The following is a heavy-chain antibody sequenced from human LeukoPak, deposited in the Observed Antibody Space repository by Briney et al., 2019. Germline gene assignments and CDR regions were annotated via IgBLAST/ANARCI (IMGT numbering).Heavy chain of an antibody. J-gene: IGHJ4*02. CDR1: GGSISSYY. V-gene: IGHV4-59*01. CDR2: IYYSGST. D-gene: IGHD6-19*01. Sequence: SETLSLTCTVSGGSISSYYWSWIRQPPGKGLEWIGYIYYSGSTNYNPSLKSRVTISVDTSKNQFSLKLSSVTAADTAVYYCARAEDSSGWYPVDYWGREPWSPSPQ. CDR3: ARAEDSSGWYPVDY.